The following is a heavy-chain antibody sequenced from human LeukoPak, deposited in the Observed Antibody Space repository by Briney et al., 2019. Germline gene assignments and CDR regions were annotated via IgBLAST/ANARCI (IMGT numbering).Heavy chain of an antibody. Sequence: GASVKVSCKVSGYTLTELSMHWVRQAPGKGLEWMGGFDPEDGETIYAQKFQGRVTMTEDTSTDTAYMELSSLRPEDTAVYYCATDRSGIMITFGGVMPQYWGQGTLVTGSS. CDR1: GYTLTELS. D-gene: IGHD3-16*01. J-gene: IGHJ4*02. CDR3: ATDRSGIMITFGGVMPQY. CDR2: FDPEDGET. V-gene: IGHV1-24*01.